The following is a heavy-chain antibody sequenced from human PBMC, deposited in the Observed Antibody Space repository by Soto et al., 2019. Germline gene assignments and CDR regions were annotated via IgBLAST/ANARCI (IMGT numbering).Heavy chain of an antibody. CDR1: GGTFSSYT. Sequence: QVQLVQSGAEVKKPGSSVKVSCKASGGTFSSYTISWVRQAPGQGLEWMGRIIPILGIANYAQKFQGRVTITADKSTSTAYMELSSLRSEDTAVYYCARSAYIASYFDYWGQGTLVTVSS. J-gene: IGHJ4*02. CDR3: ARSAYIASYFDY. D-gene: IGHD5-12*01. V-gene: IGHV1-69*02. CDR2: IIPILGIA.